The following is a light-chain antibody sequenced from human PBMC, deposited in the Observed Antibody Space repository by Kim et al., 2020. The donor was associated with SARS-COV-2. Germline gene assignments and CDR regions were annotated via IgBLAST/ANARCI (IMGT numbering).Light chain of an antibody. CDR2: QDS. J-gene: IGLJ2*01. CDR1: RLGDKY. CDR3: QAWDSSTVV. Sequence: VAPGQTASLTYSGDRLGDKYACWYQQKPGQSPVLVIYQDSKRPSGIPERFSGSNSGDTATLTISGTQAMDEADYYCQAWDSSTVVFGGGTKLTVL. V-gene: IGLV3-1*01.